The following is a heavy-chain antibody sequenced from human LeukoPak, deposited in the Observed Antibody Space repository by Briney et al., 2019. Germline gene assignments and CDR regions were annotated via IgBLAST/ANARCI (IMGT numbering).Heavy chain of an antibody. Sequence: PGGSLRLSCAVSGFTFSSYWMSWVRQAPGKVLEWVANIKQDGSEKYYVDSVKGRFTISRDNAKNSLYLQMNSLRAEDTAVYYCARCSIAMGHWGQGTLVTVSS. J-gene: IGHJ4*02. D-gene: IGHD5-18*01. CDR2: IKQDGSEK. CDR1: GFTFSSYW. V-gene: IGHV3-7*01. CDR3: ARCSIAMGH.